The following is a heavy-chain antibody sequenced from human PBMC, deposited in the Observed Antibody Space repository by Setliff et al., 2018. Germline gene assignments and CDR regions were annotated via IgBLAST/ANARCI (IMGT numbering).Heavy chain of an antibody. V-gene: IGHV4-39*01. D-gene: IGHD5-12*01. Sequence: SETLSLTCNVSGASISGSAYSWGWIRQPPGKGLEWIGTVYYSGSIYYNPSLKSPVTLFVDTSKDQFSLRLTSMTAADTAVYYCARQVEMATIAFDVWGQGTMVTVSS. CDR1: GASISGSAYS. CDR3: ARQVEMATIAFDV. CDR2: VYYSGSI. J-gene: IGHJ3*01.